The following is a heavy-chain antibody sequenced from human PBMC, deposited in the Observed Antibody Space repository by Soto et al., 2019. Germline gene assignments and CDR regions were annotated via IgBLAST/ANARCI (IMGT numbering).Heavy chain of an antibody. Sequence: EVQLVESGGGLVQPGGSLRLSCAASGFTFSRYSMNWVRQAPGKGLEWVSYMDSSRMTIYYADPVKGRFTISRDNAKNSLFLLMTSLKAEDTAVYYCVRYRRGPFDYWGQGTLVTVSS. CDR2: MDSSRMTI. CDR3: VRYRRGPFDY. CDR1: GFTFSRYS. D-gene: IGHD1-26*01. V-gene: IGHV3-48*01. J-gene: IGHJ4*02.